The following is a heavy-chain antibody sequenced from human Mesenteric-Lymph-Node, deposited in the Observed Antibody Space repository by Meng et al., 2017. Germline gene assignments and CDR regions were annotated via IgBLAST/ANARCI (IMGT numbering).Heavy chain of an antibody. CDR2: INPNSGGT. CDR1: GYTFTDYY. V-gene: IGHV1-2*02. Sequence: ASVKVSCKASGYTFTDYYIHWVRQAPGQGLEWMGWINPNSGGTNYAQKFQGRVTMTRDTSISTAYMELSRLRSDDTAVYYCARVGGACSSTSCPYYYYGMDVRGQGTTVTVSS. CDR3: ARVGGACSSTSCPYYYYGMDV. J-gene: IGHJ6*02. D-gene: IGHD2-2*01.